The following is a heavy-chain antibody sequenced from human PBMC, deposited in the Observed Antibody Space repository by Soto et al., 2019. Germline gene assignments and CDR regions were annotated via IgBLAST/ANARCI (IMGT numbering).Heavy chain of an antibody. CDR3: ARGGPLIILAPTVGACDM. CDR1: GYTFTGYC. Sequence: ASVKVSCKASGYTFTGYCMHWVRQAPGQGLEWMGWINPNSGGTNYAQKFQGWVTMTSDTSISTAYMELSRLRSDDTAVYYGARGGPLIILAPTVGACDMWGQGTMGSVS. V-gene: IGHV1-2*04. J-gene: IGHJ3*02. D-gene: IGHD3-10*01. CDR2: INPNSGGT.